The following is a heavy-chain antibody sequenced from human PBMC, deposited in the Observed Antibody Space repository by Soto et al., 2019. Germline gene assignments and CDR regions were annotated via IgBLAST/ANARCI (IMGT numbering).Heavy chain of an antibody. V-gene: IGHV3-7*03. Sequence: GGSLRLSCAASGFTFSSYGMSWVRQAPGKGLEWVANIKQDGSEKYYVDSVKGRFTISRDNAKNSLYLQMNSLRAEDTAVYYCARASVVRTFKFDYWGQGTLVTVSS. D-gene: IGHD3-10*01. CDR3: ARASVVRTFKFDY. J-gene: IGHJ4*02. CDR2: IKQDGSEK. CDR1: GFTFSSYG.